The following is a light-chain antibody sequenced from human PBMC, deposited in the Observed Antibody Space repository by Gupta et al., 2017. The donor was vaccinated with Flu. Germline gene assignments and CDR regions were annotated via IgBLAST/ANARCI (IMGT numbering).Light chain of an antibody. CDR1: PLPKEY. CDR2: KDR. Sequence: YELTQPPSLSVSPGQTARITCSGEPLPKEYVYWYQQKPGQAPVLVIYKDRDRPPGIPERFSGSNSGTTVTLTISRVQAEDEAEYYCKSADRDGTYWVFGGGTKLTVL. CDR3: KSADRDGTYWV. V-gene: IGLV3-25*02. J-gene: IGLJ3*02.